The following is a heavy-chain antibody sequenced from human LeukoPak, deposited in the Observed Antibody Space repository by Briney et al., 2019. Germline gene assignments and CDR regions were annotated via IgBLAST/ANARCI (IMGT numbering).Heavy chain of an antibody. CDR2: TYYRSKWSN. CDR3: ARRGDLTGNPFDY. D-gene: IGHD1-20*01. V-gene: IGHV6-1*01. J-gene: IGHJ4*02. CDR1: GDSVSSNSVA. Sequence: SQTLSLTCAISGDSVSSNSVAWNWLRQSPSRGLEWLGRTYYRSKWSNDYAISVKSRITIKPDTSKNQFSLQLNSVTPEGTAVYYCARRGDLTGNPFDYWGQGTPVTVSS.